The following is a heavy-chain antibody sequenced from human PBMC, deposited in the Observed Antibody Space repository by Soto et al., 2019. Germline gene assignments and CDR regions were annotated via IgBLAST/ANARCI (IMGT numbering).Heavy chain of an antibody. Sequence: EVQLVESGGGLVQPGGSLRLSCAASGFILTDHYMDWVRQALGKGLEWVGRTTNKANSYTTQYAASVKGRFTISRDDSKNSLYLHMNSLKTEDTAVYYCASLAGAKEGFDYWGQGTLVTVSS. J-gene: IGHJ4*02. V-gene: IGHV3-72*01. CDR1: GFILTDHY. CDR3: ASLAGAKEGFDY. D-gene: IGHD1-26*01. CDR2: TTNKANSYTT.